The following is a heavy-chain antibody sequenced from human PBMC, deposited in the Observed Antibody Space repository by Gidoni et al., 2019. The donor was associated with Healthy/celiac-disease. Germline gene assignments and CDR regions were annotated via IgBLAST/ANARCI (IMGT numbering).Heavy chain of an antibody. CDR3: ARGSGVLLWFGEAYD. J-gene: IGHJ4*02. D-gene: IGHD3-10*01. CDR2: IYYSGST. Sequence: QLQLQESGPGLGKPSETLSLTCTASGGSISSSSYYWGWIRQPPGKGLEWIGSIYYSGSTYYNPSLKSRVTISVDTSNNQFSLKLSAVTAADTAVYYCARGSGVLLWFGEAYDWGQGTLVTVSS. CDR1: GGSISSSSYY. V-gene: IGHV4-39*07.